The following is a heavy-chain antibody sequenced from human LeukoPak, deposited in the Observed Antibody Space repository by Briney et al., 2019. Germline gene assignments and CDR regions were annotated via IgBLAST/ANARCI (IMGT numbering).Heavy chain of an antibody. D-gene: IGHD5-18*01. CDR1: GFTFSSYG. CDR2: IWYDGSNK. V-gene: IGHV3-33*01. CDR3: ARDPTSMEGGPRRYFDL. J-gene: IGHJ2*01. Sequence: GRSLRLSCAASGFTFSSYGMHWVRQAPGKGLEWVAVIWYDGSNKYYADSVKGRFTISRDNSKNTLYLQMNSLRAEDTAVYYCARDPTSMEGGPRRYFDLWAVAPWSLSPQ.